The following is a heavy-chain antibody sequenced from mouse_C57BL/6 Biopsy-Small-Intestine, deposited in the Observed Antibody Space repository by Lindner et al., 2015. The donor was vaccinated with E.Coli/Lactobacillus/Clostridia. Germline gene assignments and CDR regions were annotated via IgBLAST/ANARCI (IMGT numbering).Heavy chain of an antibody. CDR2: IYPGDGNT. Sequence: VQLQESGPELVKPGASVKISCKASGYAFSSSWMNWVKQRPGKGLEWIGRIYPGDGNTNYNQKFKGKATLTVDQSSSTAYMQLNSLTSEDSAVYYCARLQLGPGFAYWGQGTLVTVSA. V-gene: IGHV1-82*01. J-gene: IGHJ3*01. D-gene: IGHD3-1*01. CDR3: ARLQLGPGFAY. CDR1: GYAFSSSW.